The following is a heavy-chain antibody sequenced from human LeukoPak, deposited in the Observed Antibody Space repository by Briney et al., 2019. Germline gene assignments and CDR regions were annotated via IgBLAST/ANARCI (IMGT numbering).Heavy chain of an antibody. J-gene: IGHJ4*02. CDR3: TRLRLTGGY. CDR2: IRSKAYGGTT. D-gene: IGHD6-25*01. Sequence: GGSLRLSCTASGFTFGDYAMSWVRQAPGKGLEWVGFIRSKAYGGTTEYAASVKGRFTISRDDCKSIAYPQMTSLKTEDTAVYYCTRLRLTGGYWGQGTLVTVSS. V-gene: IGHV3-49*04. CDR1: GFTFGDYA.